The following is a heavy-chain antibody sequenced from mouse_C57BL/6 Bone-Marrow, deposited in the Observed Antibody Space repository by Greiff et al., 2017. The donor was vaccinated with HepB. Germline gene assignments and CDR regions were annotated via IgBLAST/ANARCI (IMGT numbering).Heavy chain of an antibody. D-gene: IGHD4-1*01. CDR3: ARPSLGLGAMDY. CDR1: EYEFPSHD. V-gene: IGHV5-2*01. J-gene: IGHJ4*01. CDR2: INSDGGST. Sequence: EVKLMESGGGLVQPGESLKLSCESNEYEFPSHDMSWVRKTPEKRLELVAAINSDGGSTYYPDTMERRFIISRDNTKKTLYLQMSSLRSEDTALYYCARPSLGLGAMDYWGQGTSVTVSS.